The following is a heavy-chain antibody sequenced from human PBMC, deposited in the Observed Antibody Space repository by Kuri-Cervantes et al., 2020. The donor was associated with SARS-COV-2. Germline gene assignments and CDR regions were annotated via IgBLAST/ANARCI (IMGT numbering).Heavy chain of an antibody. CDR1: GFTFSSYS. D-gene: IGHD3-22*01. V-gene: IGHV3-23*01. Sequence: GESLKISCAASGFTFSSYSMNWVRQAPGKGLEWVSAISGSGGSTYYADSVKGRFTISRDNSKNTLYLQMNSLRAEDTAVYYCAKDPQNFNYYDSTGFFDYWGQATLATVSS. J-gene: IGHJ4*02. CDR2: ISGSGGST. CDR3: AKDPQNFNYYDSTGFFDY.